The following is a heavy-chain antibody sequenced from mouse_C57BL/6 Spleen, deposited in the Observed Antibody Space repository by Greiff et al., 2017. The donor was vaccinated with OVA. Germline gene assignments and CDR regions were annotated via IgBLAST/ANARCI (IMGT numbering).Heavy chain of an antibody. CDR1: GYTFTSYW. V-gene: IGHV1-55*01. J-gene: IGHJ3*01. CDR3: ARALLYDYDRGAWFAY. D-gene: IGHD2-4*01. Sequence: QVQLQQPGAELVKPGASVKMSCKASGYTFTSYWITWVKQRPGQGLEWIGDIYPGSGSTNYNEKFKSKATLTVDTSSSTAYMQLSSLTSEDSAVYYCARALLYDYDRGAWFAYWGQGTLVTVSA. CDR2: IYPGSGST.